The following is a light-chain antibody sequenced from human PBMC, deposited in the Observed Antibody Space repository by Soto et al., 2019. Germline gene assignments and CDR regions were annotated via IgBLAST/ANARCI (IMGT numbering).Light chain of an antibody. J-gene: IGLJ1*01. CDR2: EVS. V-gene: IGLV2-14*01. Sequence: QSVLTQPASVSGSPGQSITISCTGTSSDVGGYNYVSWYQQHPGKAPKLMIYEVSNRPSGVSNRFSGSKSGHTASLTISGLLAEDEADYYCQSYDSSLSGYVFGTGTKVTVL. CDR3: QSYDSSLSGYV. CDR1: SSDVGGYNY.